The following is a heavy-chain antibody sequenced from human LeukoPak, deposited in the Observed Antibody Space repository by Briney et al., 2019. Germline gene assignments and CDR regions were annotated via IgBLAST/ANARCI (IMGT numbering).Heavy chain of an antibody. V-gene: IGHV3-20*04. CDR2: INWNGGST. CDR3: ARGGSPPGIAVAGTGIFDY. CDR1: GFTFDDYG. J-gene: IGHJ4*02. D-gene: IGHD6-19*01. Sequence: GGSLGLSCAASGFTFDDYGMSWVRQAPGKGLEWVSGINWNGGSTGYADSVKGRFTISRDNAKNSLYLQMNSLRAEDTAVYYCARGGSPPGIAVAGTGIFDYWGQGTLVTVSS.